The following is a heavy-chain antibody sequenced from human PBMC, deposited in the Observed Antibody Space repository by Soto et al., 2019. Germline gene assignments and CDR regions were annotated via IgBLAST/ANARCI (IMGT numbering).Heavy chain of an antibody. Sequence: ASVKVSGKASGYTFTSYGISWVRQAPGQGLEWMGWISAYNGNTNYAQKLQGRVTMTTDTSTSTAYMELRSLRSDDTAVYYCARVLAPYYYYGMDVWGQGTTVTVSS. V-gene: IGHV1-18*01. J-gene: IGHJ6*02. D-gene: IGHD2-15*01. CDR3: ARVLAPYYYYGMDV. CDR2: ISAYNGNT. CDR1: GYTFTSYG.